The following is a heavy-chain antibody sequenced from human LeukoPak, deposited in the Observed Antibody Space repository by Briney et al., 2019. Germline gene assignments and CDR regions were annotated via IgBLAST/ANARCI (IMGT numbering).Heavy chain of an antibody. V-gene: IGHV3-30-3*01. D-gene: IGHD6-13*01. Sequence: GRSLRLSCAASGFTFSSYAMHWVRQAPGKGLEWVAVISYDGSNKYYADSVKGRFTISRDNSKNTLYLQMNSLRAEDTAVYYCARDFSGQLVRGPSYWGQGTLVTVSS. CDR3: ARDFSGQLVRGPSY. CDR1: GFTFSSYA. J-gene: IGHJ4*02. CDR2: ISYDGSNK.